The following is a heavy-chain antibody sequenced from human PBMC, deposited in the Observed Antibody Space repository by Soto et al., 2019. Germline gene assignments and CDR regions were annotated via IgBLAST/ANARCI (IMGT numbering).Heavy chain of an antibody. V-gene: IGHV1-3*01. CDR1: GYTFTSYA. J-gene: IGHJ4*02. D-gene: IGHD4-17*01. CDR3: ARVRDYGEYIGDFDY. CDR2: INAGNGNT. Sequence: ASVKVSCKASGYTFTSYAMHWVRQAPGQRLEWMGWINAGNGNTKYSQKFQGRVTITRDTSASTAYMELSSLRSEDTAVYYCARVRDYGEYIGDFDYWGQGTLVTVSS.